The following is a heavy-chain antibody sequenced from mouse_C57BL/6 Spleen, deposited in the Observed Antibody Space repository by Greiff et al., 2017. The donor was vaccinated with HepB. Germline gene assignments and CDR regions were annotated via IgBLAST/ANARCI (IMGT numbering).Heavy chain of an antibody. CDR3: ARNYDDDGAYLDY. J-gene: IGHJ2*01. D-gene: IGHD2-4*01. CDR1: GYSFTGYY. CDR2: INPSTGGT. Sequence: VQLQQSGPELVKPGASVKISCRASGYSFTGYYMHGVKQSSEKSLEWIGEINPSTGGTSYNQKFKGKTTLTVDKSSSTAYMQLKSLTSEDSAVYYCARNYDDDGAYLDYWGQGTTLTVSS. V-gene: IGHV1-43*01.